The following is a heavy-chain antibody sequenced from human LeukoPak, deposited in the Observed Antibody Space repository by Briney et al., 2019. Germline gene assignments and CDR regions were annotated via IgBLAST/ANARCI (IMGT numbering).Heavy chain of an antibody. CDR1: GFTFSDYG. V-gene: IGHV3-30*02. D-gene: IGHD3-3*01. CDR2: IRAEGREK. Sequence: GGSRRPAWAVAGFTFSDYGMQWGGQAPGEGRGWGAFIRAEGREKDYAGSGQGRLSISRDSSKKTLYRRGNSLRAEDTAVFYCAKDPPPIYYDFWSGPKDWGQGTLVTVSS. J-gene: IGHJ4*02. CDR3: AKDPPPIYYDFWSGPKD.